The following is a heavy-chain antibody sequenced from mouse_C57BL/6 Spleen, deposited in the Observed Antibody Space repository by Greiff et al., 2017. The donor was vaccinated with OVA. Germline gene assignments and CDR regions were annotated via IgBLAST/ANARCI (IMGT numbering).Heavy chain of an antibody. V-gene: IGHV5-16*01. D-gene: IGHD3-2*02. CDR2: INYDGSST. J-gene: IGHJ1*03. CDR1: GFTFSDYY. Sequence: EVKLMESEGGLVQPGSSMKLSCTASGFTFSDYYMAWVRQVPEKGLEWVANINYDGSSTYYLDSLKSRFIISRDNAKNILYLQMSSLKSEDTATYYCARDQGYWYFDVCGTGTTVTVSS. CDR3: ARDQGYWYFDV.